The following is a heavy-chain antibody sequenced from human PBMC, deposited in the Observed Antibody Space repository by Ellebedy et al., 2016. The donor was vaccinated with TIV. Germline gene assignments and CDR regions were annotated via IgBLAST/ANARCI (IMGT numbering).Heavy chain of an antibody. D-gene: IGHD2-2*01. J-gene: IGHJ5*02. V-gene: IGHV1-2*04. CDR1: GYTFTSYY. CDR2: INPNSGGT. Sequence: ASVKVSCKASGYTFTSYYMHWVRQAPGQGLEWMGWINPNSGGTNYAQKFQGWVTMTRDTSISTAYMELSRLRSDDTAVYYRARGARYCSSTSCSEAGNWFDPWGQGTLVTVSS. CDR3: ARGARYCSSTSCSEAGNWFDP.